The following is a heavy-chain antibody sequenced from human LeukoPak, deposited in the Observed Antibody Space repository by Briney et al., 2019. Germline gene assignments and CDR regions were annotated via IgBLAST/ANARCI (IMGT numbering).Heavy chain of an antibody. CDR3: ARNSGQRSSSHFDY. J-gene: IGHJ4*02. CDR2: IYYSGST. Sequence: TPSTTWTISCSSINSRGYYRSWIRQHPGKGLEWIGYIYYSGSTYYNPSLKSRVTMSVDTSKNQFSLKLSSVTAADTAVYYWARNSGQRSSSHFDYWGQGTLVTVSS. V-gene: IGHV4-31*02. CDR1: CSSINSRGYY. D-gene: IGHD6-6*01.